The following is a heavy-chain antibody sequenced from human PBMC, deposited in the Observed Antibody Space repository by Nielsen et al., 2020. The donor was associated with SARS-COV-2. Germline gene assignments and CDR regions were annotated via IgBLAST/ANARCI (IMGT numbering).Heavy chain of an antibody. D-gene: IGHD3-9*01. J-gene: IGHJ3*02. V-gene: IGHV3-33*01. CDR2: IWYDGSNK. CDR1: GFTFSSYG. Sequence: GGSLRLSCAAPGFTFSSYGMHWVRQAPGKGLEWVAVIWYDGSNKYYADSVKGRFTISRDNSKNTLYLQMNSLRAEDTAVYYCARGYYDILYAFDIWGQGTMVTVSS. CDR3: ARGYYDILYAFDI.